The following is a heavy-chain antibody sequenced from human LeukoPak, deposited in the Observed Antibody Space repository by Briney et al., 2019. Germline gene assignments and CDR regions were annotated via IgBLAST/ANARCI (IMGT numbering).Heavy chain of an antibody. Sequence: GGSLRLSCAASGFTFSSYSMNWVRQAPGKGLEWVSYISSDSRTIYYADSVKGRFTTSRDNAKNSLYLQMKSLRDEDTAVYYCARYGSGTSYITNYFDYWGQGTLVTVSS. CDR1: GFTFSSYS. CDR3: ARYGSGTSYITNYFDY. D-gene: IGHD3-10*01. V-gene: IGHV3-48*02. J-gene: IGHJ4*02. CDR2: ISSDSRTI.